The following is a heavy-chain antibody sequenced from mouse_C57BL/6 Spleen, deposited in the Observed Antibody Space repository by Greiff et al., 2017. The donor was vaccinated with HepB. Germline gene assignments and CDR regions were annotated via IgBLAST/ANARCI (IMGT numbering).Heavy chain of an antibody. J-gene: IGHJ1*03. V-gene: IGHV5-17*01. CDR3: ARSGNWYFDV. CDR2: ISSGSSTI. D-gene: IGHD4-1*01. Sequence: EVKVEESGGGLVKPGGSLKLSCAASGFTFSDYGMHWVRQAPEKGLEWVAYISSGSSTIYYADTVKGRFTISRDNAKNTLFLQMTSLRSEDTAMYYCARSGNWYFDVWGTGTTVTGSS. CDR1: GFTFSDYG.